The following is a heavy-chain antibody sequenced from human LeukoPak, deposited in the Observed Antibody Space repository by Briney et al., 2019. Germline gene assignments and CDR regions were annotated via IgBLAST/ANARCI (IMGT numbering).Heavy chain of an antibody. D-gene: IGHD6-19*01. CDR3: ARGGGGWSRFLYYFDY. V-gene: IGHV4-4*07. J-gene: IGHJ4*02. CDR1: GGSISSYY. CDR2: IYTSGST. Sequence: PSETLSLTCTVSGGSISSYYWSWIRQPAGKGLEWIGRIYTSGSTNYNPSLKSRVTMSVDTSKNQFSLKLSSVTAADTAVYYCARGGGGWSRFLYYFDYWGQGTLVTVSS.